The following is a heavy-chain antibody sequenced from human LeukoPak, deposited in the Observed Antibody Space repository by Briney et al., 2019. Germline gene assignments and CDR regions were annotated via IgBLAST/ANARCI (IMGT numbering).Heavy chain of an antibody. Sequence: ASVKVSCKASGYTFTSYGISWVRQAPGQGLEWMGWINPNGGGTNYAQKFQGRVTMTRDTSISTSYMDLSTLTSDDTAVYFCATQVRTLDGFDLWGQGTLVTVSS. D-gene: IGHD1-7*01. CDR1: GYTFTSYG. J-gene: IGHJ3*01. CDR2: INPNGGGT. CDR3: ATQVRTLDGFDL. V-gene: IGHV1-2*02.